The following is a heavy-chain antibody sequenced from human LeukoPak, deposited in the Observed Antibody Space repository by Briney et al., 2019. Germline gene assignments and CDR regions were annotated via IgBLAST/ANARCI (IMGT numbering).Heavy chain of an antibody. D-gene: IGHD4-23*01. CDR2: IGWNSGSI. CDR3: AKDIDYGGNSGPNFDY. V-gene: IGHV3-9*01. J-gene: IGHJ4*02. Sequence: GGSLRLSCAASGFTFDDYAMHWVRQAPGRGLEWVSGIGWNSGSIGYADSVKGRFTISRDNAKNSLYLQMNSLRAEDTALYYCAKDIDYGGNSGPNFDYWGQGTLVTVSS. CDR1: GFTFDDYA.